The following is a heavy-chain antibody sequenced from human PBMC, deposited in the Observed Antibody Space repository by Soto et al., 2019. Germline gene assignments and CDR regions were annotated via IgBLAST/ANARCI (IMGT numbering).Heavy chain of an antibody. CDR3: ARTGYCSGGSCYLFDY. J-gene: IGHJ4*02. D-gene: IGHD2-15*01. CDR1: GGSISSYY. Sequence: SETLSLTCTVSGGSISSYYWSWIRQPPGKGLEWIGYIYYSGSTNYNPSIKSRDNKSVDTSKNQFSLKLSSVTAVDTAVYYCARTGYCSGGSCYLFDYWGQGTLVTVS. CDR2: IYYSGST. V-gene: IGHV4-59*08.